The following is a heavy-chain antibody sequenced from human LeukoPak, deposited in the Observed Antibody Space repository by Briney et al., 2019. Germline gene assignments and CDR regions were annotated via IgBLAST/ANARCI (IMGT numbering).Heavy chain of an antibody. CDR2: INPSGGST. J-gene: IGHJ6*02. V-gene: IGHV1-46*01. CDR1: GYTFTTYY. D-gene: IGHD2-21*02. Sequence: ASVKVSCKASGYTFTTYYIHWVRQAPGQGLEWMGIINPSGGSTSYAQKFQGRVTMTRDTSTSTVYMELSSLRSEDTAVYYCARAFCGGDCYSLYNYYYGMDVWGQGTTVTVSS. CDR3: ARAFCGGDCYSLYNYYYGMDV.